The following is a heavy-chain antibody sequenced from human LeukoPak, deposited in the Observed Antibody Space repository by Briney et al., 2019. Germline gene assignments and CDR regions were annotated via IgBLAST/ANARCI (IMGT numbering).Heavy chain of an antibody. D-gene: IGHD4-17*01. Sequence: GRSLRLSCAASGFTFSSYAMHWVRQAPGKGLEWVAVISYDGSNKYYAGSVKDRFTISRDNSENTLYLQMNSLTVDDTAVYFCAKERQTGDYFTSDYWGQGTLVTVSS. CDR1: GFTFSSYA. J-gene: IGHJ4*02. CDR2: ISYDGSNK. CDR3: AKERQTGDYFTSDY. V-gene: IGHV3-30-3*02.